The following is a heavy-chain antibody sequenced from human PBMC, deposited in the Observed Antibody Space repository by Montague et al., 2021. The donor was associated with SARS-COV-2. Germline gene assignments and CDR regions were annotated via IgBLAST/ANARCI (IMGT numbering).Heavy chain of an antibody. D-gene: IGHD5-18*01. CDR3: ARGRGIQLGFSYYHYIDV. J-gene: IGHJ6*03. Sequence: SETLSLTCTVYGGSFSGYYWSWIRQPPGKGLEWIGEINYRGSTNYNPSLKSRVTMSVDTSKNQFSLKLSSVTAADTAVYYCARGRGIQLGFSYYHYIDVWGQGTTVTVSS. V-gene: IGHV4-34*01. CDR2: INYRGST. CDR1: GGSFSGYY.